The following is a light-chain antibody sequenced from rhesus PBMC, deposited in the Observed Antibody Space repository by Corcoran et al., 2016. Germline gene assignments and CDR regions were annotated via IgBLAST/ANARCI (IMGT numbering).Light chain of an antibody. CDR3: LQHNSYPFT. CDR1: PGISSY. V-gene: IGKV1-28*01. Sequence: DIQMTQSPSSLSASVGDTVPITCRASPGISSYLNWFQQTPGKAPKLLIYAASSLESGIPSRFSGSWYGTECTLTIRSLQPEDFAAYYGLQHNSYPFTFGPGTKLDIK. J-gene: IGKJ3*01. CDR2: AAS.